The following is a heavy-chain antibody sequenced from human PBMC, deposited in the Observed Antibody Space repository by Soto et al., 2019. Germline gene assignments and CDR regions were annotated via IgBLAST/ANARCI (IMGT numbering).Heavy chain of an antibody. J-gene: IGHJ3*02. Sequence: GESLKISCKGSGYSFTSYWGGWVRQMPGKGLEWMGIIYPGASDARYSPSFQGQVTISADKSISTAYLQWSSLKASDTAMYYCARRGYCSGGSCFSDSFDIWGQGTMVTVSS. D-gene: IGHD2-15*01. V-gene: IGHV5-51*01. CDR1: GYSFTSYW. CDR2: IYPGASDA. CDR3: ARRGYCSGGSCFSDSFDI.